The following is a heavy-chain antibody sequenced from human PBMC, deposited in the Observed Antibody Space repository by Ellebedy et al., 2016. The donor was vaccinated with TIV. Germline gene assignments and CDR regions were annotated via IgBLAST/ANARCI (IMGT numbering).Heavy chain of an antibody. D-gene: IGHD4-17*01. Sequence: GGSLRLSCAASGFTVSNHYMNWVRQAPGKGLEWVSYISSSSSTIYYADSVKGRFTISRDNAKNSLYLQMNSLRAEDTAVYYCARAYGDYPRDWYFDLWGRGTLVTVSS. J-gene: IGHJ2*01. CDR3: ARAYGDYPRDWYFDL. CDR2: ISSSSSTI. CDR1: GFTVSNHY. V-gene: IGHV3-48*01.